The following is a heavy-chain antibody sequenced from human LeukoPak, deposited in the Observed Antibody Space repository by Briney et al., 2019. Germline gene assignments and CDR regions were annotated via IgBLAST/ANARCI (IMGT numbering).Heavy chain of an antibody. CDR3: ARDVAFDI. Sequence: PGGSLRLSCAASGFTFSDYNMNWVRQPPGKGLEWIGEIYHSGSTNYNPSLKSRVTISVDKSKNQFSLKLSSVTAADTAVYYCARDVAFDIWGQGTMVTVSS. J-gene: IGHJ3*02. CDR2: IYHSGST. CDR1: GFTFSDYNM. V-gene: IGHV4-4*02.